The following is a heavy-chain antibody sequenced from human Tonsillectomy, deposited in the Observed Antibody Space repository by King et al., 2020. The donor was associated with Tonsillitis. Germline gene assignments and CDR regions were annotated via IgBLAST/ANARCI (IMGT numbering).Heavy chain of an antibody. CDR1: GGSISSGGYS. V-gene: IGHV4-30-4*07. CDR2: IYYSGST. J-gene: IGHJ5*02. CDR3: VRAYGDYAWFDP. D-gene: IGHD4-17*01. Sequence: QLQESGPGLVRPSQTLSLTCVVSGGSISSGGYSWSWIRQPPGKGLEWIGYIYYSGSTYYNPSLQSRVTISVDRSKNQFSLKLYSVTAEDTAVYYCVRAYGDYAWFDPWGQGTLVTVSS.